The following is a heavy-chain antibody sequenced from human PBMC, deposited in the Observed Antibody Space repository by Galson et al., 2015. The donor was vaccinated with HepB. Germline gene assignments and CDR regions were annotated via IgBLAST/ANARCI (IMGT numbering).Heavy chain of an antibody. Sequence: QSGAEVKKPGESLKISCKDSGYNFTNYWIAWVRQMPGKGLEWMRIIYPGDSDTRYSPSLQGQVTISADKSISTAYVQWNSLKASDTAMYYCARRGMSTTYFHSWGQGTLVTVSS. D-gene: IGHD5-24*01. V-gene: IGHV5-51*01. J-gene: IGHJ4*02. CDR2: IYPGDSDT. CDR1: GYNFTNYW. CDR3: ARRGMSTTYFHS.